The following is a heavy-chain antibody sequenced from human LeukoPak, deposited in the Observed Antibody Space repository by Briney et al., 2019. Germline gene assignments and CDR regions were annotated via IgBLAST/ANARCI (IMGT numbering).Heavy chain of an antibody. CDR2: IKLDGSEK. Sequence: GGSLRLSCVASGFTFSSFWMSWVRQAPGKGLEWVANIKLDGSEKYYVDSVKGRFTISRDNAKNSLYLQMNSLRAEDTAVYNCARYSSTSFYFDSWGQGTLVTVSS. D-gene: IGHD6-13*01. V-gene: IGHV3-7*01. CDR1: GFTFSSFW. J-gene: IGHJ4*02. CDR3: ARYSSTSFYFDS.